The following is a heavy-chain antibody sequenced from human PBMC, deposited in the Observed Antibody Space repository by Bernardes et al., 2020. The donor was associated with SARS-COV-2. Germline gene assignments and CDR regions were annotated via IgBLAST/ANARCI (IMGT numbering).Heavy chain of an antibody. CDR2: ITSDGSIT. V-gene: IGHV3-74*01. D-gene: IGHD3-3*01. CDR1: GFSFSSHL. Sequence: GGSLRLSCAASGFSFSSHLMHWVRQAPGKGLVWVSRITSDGSITGYADSVKGRFTISRDNAKNTLYLQMNSLRVEDTGVYYCARAREWNDYWGQGSLVTVSA. CDR3: ARAREWNDY. J-gene: IGHJ4*02.